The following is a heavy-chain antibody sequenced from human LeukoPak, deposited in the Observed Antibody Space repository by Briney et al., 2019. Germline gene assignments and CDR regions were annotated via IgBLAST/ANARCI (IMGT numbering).Heavy chain of an antibody. D-gene: IGHD3-10*01. CDR1: GFTFSSYA. J-gene: IGHJ4*02. CDR3: AGYGSGSYAFDY. Sequence: GSLRLSCAASGFTFSSYAMSWVRQAPGKGLEWVSAISGSGGSTYYADSVKGRFTISRDNSKNTLYLQMNSLRAEDTAVYYCAGYGSGSYAFDYWGQGTLVTVSS. CDR2: ISGSGGST. V-gene: IGHV3-23*01.